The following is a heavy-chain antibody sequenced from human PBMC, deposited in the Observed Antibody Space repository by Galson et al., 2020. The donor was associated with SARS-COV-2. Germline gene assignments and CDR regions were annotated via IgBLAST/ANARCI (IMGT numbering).Heavy chain of an antibody. CDR2: IYSDNST. CDR1: GFSVNSHY. V-gene: IGHV3-53*01. CDR3: VRDLQD. Sequence: GGSLRLSCAASGFSVNSHYMSWVRQAPGKGLEWVSIIYSDNSTYYADSVRGRFTTSRDKSQNTLFLQLNSLSAEDTAIYYCVRDLQDWGQGTLVTVS. D-gene: IGHD2-15*01. J-gene: IGHJ4*02.